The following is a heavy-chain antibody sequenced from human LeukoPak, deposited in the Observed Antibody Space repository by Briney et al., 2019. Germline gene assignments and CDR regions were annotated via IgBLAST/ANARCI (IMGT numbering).Heavy chain of an antibody. CDR1: GFTFDDYS. J-gene: IGHJ3*02. V-gene: IGHV3-9*01. CDR3: AKDMALVGASGAFDI. D-gene: IGHD1-26*01. CDR2: VSWNSGSI. Sequence: RRSLRLSCAVSGFTFDDYSIHWVRQAPGQGLEWVSGVSWNSGSIGYADSVKGRFTISRDNSKNSLYLQMNSLRAEDTALYYCAKDMALVGASGAFDIWGQGTMVTVSS.